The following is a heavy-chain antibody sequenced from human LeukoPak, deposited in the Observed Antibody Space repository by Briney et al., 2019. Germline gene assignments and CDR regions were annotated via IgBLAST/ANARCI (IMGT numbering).Heavy chain of an antibody. CDR1: GFTFGNYA. J-gene: IGHJ5*02. V-gene: IGHV3-23*01. Sequence: GGSLRLSCAASGFTFGNYAVSWVRQAPGKEPEWVSGISDDGTNKYYADSLKVRVTISRDNSKNTVHLQMHSLRDDDGALCYCAKEGAGHSYNPKTGPPTWGQGTLVTVSS. CDR3: AKEGAGHSYNPKTGPPT. CDR2: ISDDGTNK. D-gene: IGHD1-14*01.